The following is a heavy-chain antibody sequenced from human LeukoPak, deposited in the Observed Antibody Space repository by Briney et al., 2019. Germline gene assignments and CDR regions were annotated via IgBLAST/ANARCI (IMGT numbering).Heavy chain of an antibody. CDR2: ISGSGRTI. V-gene: IGHV3-48*03. Sequence: GGSLRLSCAASGFTFSTYEVKWVRQAPGKGLEWVSYISGSGRTIYYADSVKGRFTISRDNAKNSLYLQMNSLRTEDTAVYYCASSTAIGYWGQGTLVTVSS. CDR1: GFTFSTYE. CDR3: ASSTAIGY. J-gene: IGHJ4*02.